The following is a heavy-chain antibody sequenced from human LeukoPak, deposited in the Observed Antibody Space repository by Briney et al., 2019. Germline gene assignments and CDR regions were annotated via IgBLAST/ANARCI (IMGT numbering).Heavy chain of an antibody. CDR3: AGSPLLRSAFDI. V-gene: IGHV4-61*02. J-gene: IGHJ3*02. D-gene: IGHD4-17*01. Sequence: SETLSLTCTASGGSISSSSYYWSWIRQPAGKGLEWIGRIYTSGSTNYNPSLKSRVTISVDTSKNQFSLRLSSVTAADTAVYYCAGSPLLRSAFDIWGQGTMVTVSS. CDR2: IYTSGST. CDR1: GGSISSSSYY.